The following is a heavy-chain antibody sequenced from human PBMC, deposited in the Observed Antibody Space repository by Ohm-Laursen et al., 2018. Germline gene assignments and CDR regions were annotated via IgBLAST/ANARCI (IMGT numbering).Heavy chain of an antibody. J-gene: IGHJ6*02. D-gene: IGHD4-17*01. CDR3: ATRVTPVTTLYYYAMDV. CDR2: VMPIFGTA. V-gene: IGHV1-69*06. Sequence: SSVKVSCKTSGVTFNSYAISWVRQAPGQGLEWMGGVMPIFGTANHAQKFQGRVTITADKSTSTAHLELSSLRSEDTAVYYCATRVTPVTTLYYYAMDVWGQGTTVTVSS. CDR1: GVTFNSYA.